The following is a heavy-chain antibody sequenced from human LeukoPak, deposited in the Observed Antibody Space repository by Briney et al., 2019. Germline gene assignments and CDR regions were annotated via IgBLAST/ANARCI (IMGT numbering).Heavy chain of an antibody. D-gene: IGHD1-26*01. CDR3: ARDHLLGAPDY. Sequence: GGSLRLSCAASGFTFRNYAMHWLRQAPGKGLGWVAVVSYDGIDTYYADSVKGRFTISRDNAKNSLYLQMNSLRAEDTAVYYCARDHLLGAPDYWGQGTLVTVSS. J-gene: IGHJ4*02. CDR2: VSYDGIDT. V-gene: IGHV3-30-3*01. CDR1: GFTFRNYA.